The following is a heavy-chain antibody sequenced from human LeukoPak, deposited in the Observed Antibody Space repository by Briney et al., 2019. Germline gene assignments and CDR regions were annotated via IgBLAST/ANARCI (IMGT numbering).Heavy chain of an antibody. V-gene: IGHV3-66*02. Sequence: GGSLRLSCVVSGFTVSNNYMSWVRQAPRKGLEWVSLIYSGGSTYYADSVKGRFTISRDNSKNTLYLQMNSLRAEDTAVYYCAKDGTRGIAVAGPYYFDYWGQGTLVTVSS. D-gene: IGHD6-19*01. CDR2: IYSGGST. J-gene: IGHJ4*02. CDR3: AKDGTRGIAVAGPYYFDY. CDR1: GFTVSNNY.